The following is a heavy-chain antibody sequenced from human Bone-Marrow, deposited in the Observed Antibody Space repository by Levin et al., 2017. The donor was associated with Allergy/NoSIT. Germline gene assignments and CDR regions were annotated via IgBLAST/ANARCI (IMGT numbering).Heavy chain of an antibody. CDR1: GFTFSSYG. Sequence: GESLKISCAASGFTFSSYGMHWVRQAPGKGLEWVAVIWYDGSNKYYADSVKGRFTISRDNSKNTLYLQMNSLRAEDTAVYYCARARGLIAVAGPSEFGYYDYGMDVWGQGTTVTVSS. J-gene: IGHJ6*02. D-gene: IGHD6-19*01. CDR3: ARARGLIAVAGPSEFGYYDYGMDV. V-gene: IGHV3-33*01. CDR2: IWYDGSNK.